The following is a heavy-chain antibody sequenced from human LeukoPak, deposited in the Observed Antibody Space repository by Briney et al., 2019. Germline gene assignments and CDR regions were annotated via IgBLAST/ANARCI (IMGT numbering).Heavy chain of an antibody. Sequence: PGGSLRLSCAASGFSFSSHAMTWVRQAPGEGLEWVSTIAGSGSSTYYADSVKGRFTISRDNSESTLYLQMNSLRAEDMAVYYCAKGGCSGTSCYDTYYYGTDVWGQGTTVTVSS. D-gene: IGHD2-2*01. J-gene: IGHJ6*02. V-gene: IGHV3-23*01. CDR2: IAGSGSST. CDR3: AKGGCSGTSCYDTYYYGTDV. CDR1: GFSFSSHA.